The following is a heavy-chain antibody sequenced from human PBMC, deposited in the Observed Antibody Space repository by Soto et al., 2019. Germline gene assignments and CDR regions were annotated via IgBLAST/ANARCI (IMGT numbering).Heavy chain of an antibody. D-gene: IGHD2-15*01. Sequence: SVKVSCKASGGTFSSYAISWVRQAPGQGLEWMGGIIPIFGTANYAQKFQGRVTITADESTSTAYMELSSLRSEDTAVYYCAKDYCSGGSCQAWYFDYWGQGTLVTVSS. CDR2: IIPIFGTA. J-gene: IGHJ4*02. CDR1: GGTFSSYA. V-gene: IGHV1-69*13. CDR3: AKDYCSGGSCQAWYFDY.